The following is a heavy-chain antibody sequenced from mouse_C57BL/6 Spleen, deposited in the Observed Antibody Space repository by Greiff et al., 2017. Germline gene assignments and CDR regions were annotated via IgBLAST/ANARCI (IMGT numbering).Heavy chain of an antibody. CDR2: IWSGGST. CDR1: GFSLTSYG. CDR3: AKNSYYYGSSYVYYAMDY. J-gene: IGHJ4*01. Sequence: VKLMESGPGLVQPSQSLSITCTVSGFSLTSYGVHWVRQPPGKGLEWLGVIWSGGSTDYNAAFISRLGISKDNSKSQVFFKMNSLQADDTAIYYCAKNSYYYGSSYVYYAMDYWGQGTSVTVSS. D-gene: IGHD1-1*01. V-gene: IGHV2-4*01.